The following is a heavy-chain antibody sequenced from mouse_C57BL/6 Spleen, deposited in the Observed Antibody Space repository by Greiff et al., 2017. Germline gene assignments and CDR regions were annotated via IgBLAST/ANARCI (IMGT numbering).Heavy chain of an antibody. CDR2: INPSTGGT. D-gene: IGHD3-2*02. CDR3: ARPDSSGYKFAY. CDR1: GYSFTGYY. V-gene: IGHV1-42*01. J-gene: IGHJ3*01. Sequence: VQLQQSGPELVKPGASVKISCKASGYSFTGYYMNWVKQSPEKSLEWIGEINPSTGGTTYNQKFKAKATLTVDKSSSTAYMRLKSLTSEDSAVYYCARPDSSGYKFAYWGQGTLVTVSA.